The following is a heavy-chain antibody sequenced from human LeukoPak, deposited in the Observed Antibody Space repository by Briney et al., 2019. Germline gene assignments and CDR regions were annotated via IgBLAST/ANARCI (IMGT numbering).Heavy chain of an antibody. CDR2: ISSSSSYI. CDR1: GFTVSRNY. Sequence: GGSLRLSCAASGFTVSRNYMSWVRQAPGKGLEWVSSISSSSSYIYYADSVKGRFTISRDNAKNSLYLQMNSLRAEDTAVYYCARARGFRPLYYFDYWGQGTLVTVSS. CDR3: ARARGFRPLYYFDY. D-gene: IGHD5-12*01. V-gene: IGHV3-21*01. J-gene: IGHJ4*02.